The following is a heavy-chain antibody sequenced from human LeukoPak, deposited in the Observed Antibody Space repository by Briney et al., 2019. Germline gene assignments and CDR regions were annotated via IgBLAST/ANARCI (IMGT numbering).Heavy chain of an antibody. CDR3: GGSYGSGSYYNGPFDY. Sequence: SETLSLTCAVYGGSFSGYYWSWIRQPPGKRLEWIGEINHSGSTNYNPSLKSRVTISVDTSKNQFSLKLSSVTAADTAAYYCGGSYGSGSYYNGPFDYWGQGTLVTVSS. CDR1: GGSFSGYY. V-gene: IGHV4-34*01. D-gene: IGHD3-10*01. CDR2: INHSGST. J-gene: IGHJ4*02.